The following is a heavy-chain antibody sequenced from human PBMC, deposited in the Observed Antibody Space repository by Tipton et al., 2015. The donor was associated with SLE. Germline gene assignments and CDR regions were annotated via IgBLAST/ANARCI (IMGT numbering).Heavy chain of an antibody. V-gene: IGHV4-39*01. J-gene: IGHJ3*02. CDR1: GGSISSSSYY. CDR3: ARSEGVGIDAFDI. CDR2: IYYSEST. D-gene: IGHD1-26*01. Sequence: LRLSCTVSGGSISSSSYYWGWTRQTLGKGLEWIGSIYYSESTYYNPSLKSRATISVDTSKNQFSLKLSSVTATDTAVYYCARSEGVGIDAFDIWGQGTMVTVSS.